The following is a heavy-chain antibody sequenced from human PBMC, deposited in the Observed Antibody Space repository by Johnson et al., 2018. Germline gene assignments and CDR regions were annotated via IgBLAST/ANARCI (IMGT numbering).Heavy chain of an antibody. J-gene: IGHJ6*03. Sequence: VQLVESGGGLIQXGGSXRLXCAASGFTFSSYSMNWVRQAPGKGLEWVSYISSRSSTIYYADSVKGRFTISRDNAKTTLYLQMNSLRDEDTAVYYCARDSSVDYLYYYMDVWGKGTTVTVSS. CDR1: GFTFSSYS. CDR2: ISSRSSTI. CDR3: ARDSSVDYLYYYMDV. D-gene: IGHD3-16*01. V-gene: IGHV3-48*02.